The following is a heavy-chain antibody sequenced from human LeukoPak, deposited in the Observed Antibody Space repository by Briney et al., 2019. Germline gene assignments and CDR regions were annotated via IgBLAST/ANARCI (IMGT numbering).Heavy chain of an antibody. V-gene: IGHV3-30-3*01. CDR1: GFTFRSYA. CDR2: ISYDGSTR. J-gene: IGHJ4*02. Sequence: GGSLRLSCAVSGFTFRSYAIHWVRQAPGKGLEWVAFISYDGSTRYYSDSVRGRFTISRDNSQNTLHLQMDSLRAEDTAVYYCARDLSEKYSADYWGQGTLVTVSS. D-gene: IGHD1-26*01. CDR3: ARDLSEKYSADY.